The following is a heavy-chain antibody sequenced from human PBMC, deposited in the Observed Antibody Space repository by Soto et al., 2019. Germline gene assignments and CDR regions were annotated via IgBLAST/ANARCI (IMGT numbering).Heavy chain of an antibody. CDR2: INAGNGNT. D-gene: IGHD3-3*01. Sequence: QVQLVQSGAEVKKPGASVKVSCKASGYTFTSYAMHWVRQAPGQRLEWMGWINAGNGNTKYSQKFQGRVTITRDTSASTAYMELSSLRSEDTAVYYCARGVYDFWSGYELGNWFDPWGQGTLVTVSS. V-gene: IGHV1-3*01. CDR3: ARGVYDFWSGYELGNWFDP. J-gene: IGHJ5*02. CDR1: GYTFTSYA.